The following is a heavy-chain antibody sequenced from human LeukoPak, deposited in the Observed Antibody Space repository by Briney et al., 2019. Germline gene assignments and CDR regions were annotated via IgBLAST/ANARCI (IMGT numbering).Heavy chain of an antibody. V-gene: IGHV3-74*01. Sequence: PGGSLRLSRAASGFTFSTYWMHWVRQAPGKGLVWLSRINSDGSSTSYADSVKGRFTISRDNAKNKLYLQMNSLRAEDTAVYYCARDYYASGSPNDYWGQGTLVTVSS. J-gene: IGHJ4*02. CDR2: INSDGSST. CDR3: ARDYYASGSPNDY. D-gene: IGHD3-10*01. CDR1: GFTFSTYW.